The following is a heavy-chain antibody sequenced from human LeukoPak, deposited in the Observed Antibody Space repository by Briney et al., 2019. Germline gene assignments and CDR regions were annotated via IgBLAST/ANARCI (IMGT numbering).Heavy chain of an antibody. CDR3: ARGKTSDDIVEDALDI. CDR2: LYSGGGA. Sequence: GGSLRLSCAASGFSVNTNYMTWVRQAPGKGLEWVSVLYSGGGAYYADSVKDRFTISRDYSQNTLLLQMNNLRAEDTALYYCARGKTSDDIVEDALDIWGQGTMVAVSS. J-gene: IGHJ3*02. D-gene: IGHD2-15*01. V-gene: IGHV3-66*01. CDR1: GFSVNTNY.